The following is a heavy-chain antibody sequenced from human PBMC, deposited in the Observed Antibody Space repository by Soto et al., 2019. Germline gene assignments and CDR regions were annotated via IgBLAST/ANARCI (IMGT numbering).Heavy chain of an antibody. J-gene: IGHJ6*02. D-gene: IGHD6-19*01. Sequence: SETLSLTCTVSGGSISSSSYYWGWIRQPPGQGLEWIGSIYYSGSTYYNPSLKSRVTVSVDTSKNQFSLKLSSVTAADTAVYYCARQGIAVAGWYYYGLDVWGQGTTVTVSS. CDR3: ARQGIAVAGWYYYGLDV. V-gene: IGHV4-39*01. CDR1: GGSISSSSYY. CDR2: IYYSGST.